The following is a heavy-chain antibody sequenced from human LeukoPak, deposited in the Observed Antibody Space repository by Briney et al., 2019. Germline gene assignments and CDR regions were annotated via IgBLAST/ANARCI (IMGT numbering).Heavy chain of an antibody. CDR1: GFTVSSNY. CDR3: ARALQDSGSFY. CDR2: IYSGGST. V-gene: IGHV3-66*02. D-gene: IGHD1-26*01. J-gene: IGHJ4*02. Sequence: PGGSLRLSCAASGFTVSSNYMSWVRQAPGKGLEWVSVIYSGGSTYYAGSVKGRFTISRDNSKNTLYLQMNSLRAEDTAVYYCARALQDSGSFYWGQGTLVTVSS.